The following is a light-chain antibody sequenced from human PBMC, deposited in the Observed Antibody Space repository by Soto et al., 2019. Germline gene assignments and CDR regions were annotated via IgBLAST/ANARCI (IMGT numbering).Light chain of an antibody. CDR3: QQYTSYSWT. J-gene: IGKJ1*01. Sequence: DIQMTQSPSSLSASVGDSVTIPCRASQSIDNYLSWYQQKPGKAPQILIYDASTLKSGVPSRFSASGSGTEFTLIISSLQPDDFATYYCQQYTSYSWTFGQGTKVDIK. CDR1: QSIDNY. V-gene: IGKV1-5*01. CDR2: DAS.